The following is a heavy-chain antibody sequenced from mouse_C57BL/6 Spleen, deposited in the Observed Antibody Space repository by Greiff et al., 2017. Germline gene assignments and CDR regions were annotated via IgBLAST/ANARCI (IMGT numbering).Heavy chain of an antibody. CDR3: ARSNYGSSLAWCAY. CDR2: IGPGSGST. Sequence: QVQLQQSGAELVKPGASVKISCKASGYTFTDYYINWVKQRPGQGLEWIGKIGPGSGSTYSNEKFKGKAPLTADKSSSTAYMQLSSLTSEDSAVYFCARSNYGSSLAWCAYWGQGTLVTVSA. V-gene: IGHV1-77*01. J-gene: IGHJ3*01. D-gene: IGHD1-1*01. CDR1: GYTFTDYY.